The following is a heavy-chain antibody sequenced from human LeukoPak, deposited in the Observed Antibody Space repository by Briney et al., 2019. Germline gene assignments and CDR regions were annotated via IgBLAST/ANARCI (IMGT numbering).Heavy chain of an antibody. CDR3: ARGYCSSTSCYNSYYYYYYMDV. CDR2: INHSGTT. Sequence: GSLRLSCAASGFSFSDYEMNWVRQPPGKGLEWIGEINHSGTTNYNPSLKSRVTISVDTSKNQFSLKLSSVTAADTAVYYCARGYCSSTSCYNSYYYYYYMDVWGKGTTVTVSS. J-gene: IGHJ6*03. D-gene: IGHD2-2*02. CDR1: GFSFSDYE. V-gene: IGHV4-34*01.